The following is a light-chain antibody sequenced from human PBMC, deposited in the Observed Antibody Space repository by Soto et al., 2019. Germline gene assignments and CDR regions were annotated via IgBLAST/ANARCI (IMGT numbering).Light chain of an antibody. V-gene: IGKV3-20*01. CDR3: QQYGSSPPYT. CDR1: QSVSNNY. CDR2: GSS. J-gene: IGKJ2*01. Sequence: EVVLTQSPGTLSLSPGERATLSCRASQSVSNNYFAWYQQKPGQAPRLLIFGSSDRATGIPDRFIGSGSGTYFPLTISRLEPEDFAVYYCQQYGSSPPYTFGQGTKLEI.